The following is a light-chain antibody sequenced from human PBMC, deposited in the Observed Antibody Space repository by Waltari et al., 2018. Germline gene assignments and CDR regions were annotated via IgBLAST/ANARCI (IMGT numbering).Light chain of an antibody. Sequence: EIVLTQSPDTLSLSPGERATLYCRASQYVTSSYLAWYQQKPGQCPRLLIYAASAKATVIPDRFSGSGSGTDFTLTISRLEPEDFAVYFCQQYGSSLVTFGGGTEVEIK. CDR3: QQYGSSLVT. V-gene: IGKV3-20*01. CDR1: QYVTSSY. J-gene: IGKJ4*01. CDR2: AAS.